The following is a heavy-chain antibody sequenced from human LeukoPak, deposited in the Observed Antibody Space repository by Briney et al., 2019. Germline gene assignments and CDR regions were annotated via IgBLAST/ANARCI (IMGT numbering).Heavy chain of an antibody. D-gene: IGHD6-13*01. CDR2: ISYDGTNK. CDR3: AGSAAGSFGWFDP. J-gene: IGHJ5*02. Sequence: PGGSLRLSCAASGFTFSSYGLHWVRQAPGKGLEWVALISYDGTNKYYADSVKGRFTISRDNSKNTLYLQMKSLRAEDTAVYYCAGSAAGSFGWFDPWGQGTLVTVSS. V-gene: IGHV3-30*03. CDR1: GFTFSSYG.